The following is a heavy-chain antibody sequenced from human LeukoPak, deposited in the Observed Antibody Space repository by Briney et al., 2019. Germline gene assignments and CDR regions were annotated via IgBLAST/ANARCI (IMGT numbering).Heavy chain of an antibody. CDR3: ASSSYGYVDY. CDR1: GGSFSGYY. D-gene: IGHD5-18*01. V-gene: IGHV4-34*01. Sequence: SETLSLTCAAYGGSFSGYYWSWIRQPPGKGLEWIGEINHSGSTNYNPSLKSRVTISVDTSKNQFSLKLSSVTAADTAVYYCASSSYGYVDYWGQGTLVTVSS. J-gene: IGHJ4*02. CDR2: INHSGST.